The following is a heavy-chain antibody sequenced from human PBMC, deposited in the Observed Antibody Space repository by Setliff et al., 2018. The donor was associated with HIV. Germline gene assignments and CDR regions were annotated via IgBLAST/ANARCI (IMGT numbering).Heavy chain of an antibody. CDR1: GYTFTSFA. Sequence: ASVKVSCKASGYTFTSFAMHWVRQAPGQRLEWMGWINVGNGDTKFSQKFQGRVTITRDISASTVYLDLSRLRSEDTAVYSCARDKGGQSFFYYMDVWGKGTTVTVSS. D-gene: IGHD3-16*01. CDR2: INVGNGDT. J-gene: IGHJ6*03. V-gene: IGHV1-3*01. CDR3: ARDKGGQSFFYYMDV.